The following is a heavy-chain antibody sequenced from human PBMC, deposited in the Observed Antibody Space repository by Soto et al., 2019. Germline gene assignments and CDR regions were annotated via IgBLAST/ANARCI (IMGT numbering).Heavy chain of an antibody. D-gene: IGHD1-7*01. CDR2: VSGRGDTT. Sequence: EVQLLESGGGLVQPGGSLRLSCVASKFPFSDFAMNWVRQAPGKGLEWVSAVSGRGDTTYYADSVNGRFTISRDNSKNMVFLQMNSLRADDTGVYYCAKDLDPMTGTTFDFWGQGTLVTVSS. J-gene: IGHJ4*02. CDR1: KFPFSDFA. V-gene: IGHV3-23*01. CDR3: AKDLDPMTGTTFDF.